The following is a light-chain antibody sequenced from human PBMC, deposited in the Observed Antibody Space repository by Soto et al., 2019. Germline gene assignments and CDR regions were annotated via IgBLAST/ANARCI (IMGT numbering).Light chain of an antibody. CDR3: QSFDSSLSNSGV. Sequence: QSVLTQPPSVSGAPGQRVTISCTGGWSNIGAGYEVHWYQHLPGTAPKLLIYGVTNRPSGVPDRFSGSRSGTSASLAITGLQAEDEADYYCQSFDSSLSNSGVFGGGTQLTVL. CDR1: WSNIGAGYE. J-gene: IGLJ3*02. CDR2: GVT. V-gene: IGLV1-40*01.